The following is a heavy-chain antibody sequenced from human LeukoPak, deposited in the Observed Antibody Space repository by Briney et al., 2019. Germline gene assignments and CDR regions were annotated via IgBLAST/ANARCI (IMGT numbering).Heavy chain of an antibody. Sequence: GGSLRLSCAASGFTFSSYAMHWVRQAPGKGLEWVAVISYDGSNKYYADSVKGRFTISRDNSKNTLYLQMNSLRAEDTAVYYRARDLGIVGATPSDYWGQGTLVTVSS. CDR1: GFTFSSYA. CDR2: ISYDGSNK. D-gene: IGHD1-26*01. V-gene: IGHV3-30-3*01. CDR3: ARDLGIVGATPSDY. J-gene: IGHJ4*02.